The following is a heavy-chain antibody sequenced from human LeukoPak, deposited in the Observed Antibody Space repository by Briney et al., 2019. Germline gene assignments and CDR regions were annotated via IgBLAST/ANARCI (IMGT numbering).Heavy chain of an antibody. J-gene: IGHJ4*02. D-gene: IGHD6-13*01. CDR1: GFTFSSSN. Sequence: GGSLRLSCAASGFTFSSSNMDWVRQAPGKGLEWVSSISSRSGSIYYTDSVKGRFTISRDNTKNSLYLQMNSLRAEDTAVYFCAKGGRSTTPGYWGQGTMVTVSS. V-gene: IGHV3-21*01. CDR3: AKGGRSTTPGY. CDR2: ISSRSGSI.